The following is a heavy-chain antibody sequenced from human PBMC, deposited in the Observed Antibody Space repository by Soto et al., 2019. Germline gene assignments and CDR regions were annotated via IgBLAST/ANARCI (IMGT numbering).Heavy chain of an antibody. CDR1: GGSISSGGYY. CDR3: ARSDIVLVPAAMAGDYYYYYGMDV. Sequence: SETLSLTCTVSGGSISSGGYYWSWIRQHPGTGLEWIGHISYSGSTYYNTSLKSRVTISVDTSKNQFSLKLSSVTAADTAVYYCARSDIVLVPAAMAGDYYYYYGMDVWGQGTTVTVS. CDR2: ISYSGST. J-gene: IGHJ6*02. V-gene: IGHV4-30-4*01. D-gene: IGHD2-2*01.